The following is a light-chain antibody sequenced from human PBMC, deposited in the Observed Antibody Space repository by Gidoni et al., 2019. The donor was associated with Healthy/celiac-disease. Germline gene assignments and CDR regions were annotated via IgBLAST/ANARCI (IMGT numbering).Light chain of an antibody. CDR1: SLRSYY. V-gene: IGLV3-19*01. CDR2: GKN. Sequence: SSALTQDPAVSVALGQTVRITCQGDSLRSYYASWYQQKQGQAPVLVIYGKNNRPSGIPDRFSGSSSGNTASLTITGAQAEDEAVYYCNSRDSSGNLVVFGGGTKLTVL. CDR3: NSRDSSGNLVV. J-gene: IGLJ2*01.